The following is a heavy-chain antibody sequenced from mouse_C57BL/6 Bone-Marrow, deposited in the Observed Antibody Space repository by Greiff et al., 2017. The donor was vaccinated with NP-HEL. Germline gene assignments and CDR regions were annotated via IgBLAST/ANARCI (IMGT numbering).Heavy chain of an antibody. J-gene: IGHJ2*01. CDR1: GYTFTSYG. V-gene: IGHV1-81*01. CDR3: ARDPPHYYGSSYNY. Sequence: QVQLKQSGAELARPGASVKLSCKASGYTFTSYGISWVKQRTGQGLEWIGEIYPRSGNTYYNEKFKGKATLTADKSSSTAYMELRSLTSEDSAVYFCARDPPHYYGSSYNYWGQGTTLPVSS. D-gene: IGHD1-1*01. CDR2: IYPRSGNT.